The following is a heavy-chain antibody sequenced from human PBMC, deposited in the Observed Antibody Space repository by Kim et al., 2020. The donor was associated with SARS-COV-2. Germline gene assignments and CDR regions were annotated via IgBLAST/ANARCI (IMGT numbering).Heavy chain of an antibody. CDR3: AREWAGSSGWYFDL. CDR1: GFTFSSYS. J-gene: IGHJ2*01. CDR2: ISSSSSYI. V-gene: IGHV3-21*01. Sequence: GGSLRLSCAASGFTFSSYSMNWVRQAPGKGLEWVSSISSSSSYIYYADSVKGRFTISRDNAKNSLYLQMNSLRAEDTAVYYCAREWAGSSGWYFDLWGRGTLVTVSS. D-gene: IGHD6-19*01.